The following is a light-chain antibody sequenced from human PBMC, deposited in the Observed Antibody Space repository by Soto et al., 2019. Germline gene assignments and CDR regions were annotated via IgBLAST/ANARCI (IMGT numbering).Light chain of an antibody. V-gene: IGKV2-24*01. J-gene: IGKJ2*01. CDR2: KIS. CDR1: QSLVYTDGNTY. CDR3: MQATQCPFT. Sequence: DIVMTQTPLSSPVTLGQPASISCKSSQSLVYTDGNTYLSWLHQRPGQPPRLLIYKISNRLPGVSDRFSGSEAGKDFTLKISRVEAEDVGVYYCMQATQCPFTFGQGTKLEIK.